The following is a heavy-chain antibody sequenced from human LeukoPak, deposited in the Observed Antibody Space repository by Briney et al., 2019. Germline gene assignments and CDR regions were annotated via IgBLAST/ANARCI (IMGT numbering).Heavy chain of an antibody. Sequence: PEGSLRLSCAASGFTFSSYGMHWVRQAPGKGLAWVAVISYDGSNKYYADSVKGRFTISRDNSKNTLYLQMNSLRAEDTAVYYCVRVGGTAAGHSYYYYYMDVWGKGTTVTVSS. CDR2: ISYDGSNK. V-gene: IGHV3-30*03. D-gene: IGHD6-13*01. CDR1: GFTFSSYG. J-gene: IGHJ6*03. CDR3: VRVGGTAAGHSYYYYYMDV.